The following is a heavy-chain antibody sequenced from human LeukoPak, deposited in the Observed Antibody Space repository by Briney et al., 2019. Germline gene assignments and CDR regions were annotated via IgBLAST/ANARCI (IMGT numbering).Heavy chain of an antibody. CDR1: GGSISSSSYY. V-gene: IGHV4-39*01. J-gene: IGHJ5*02. Sequence: SETLSLTCTVSGGSISSSSYYWGWIRQPPGEGLEWIGSIYYSGSTYYNPSLKSRVTISVDTSKNQFSLKLSSVTAADTAVYYCARRNSIVATFHTAGTWGQGTLVTVSS. CDR3: ARRNSIVATFHTAGT. D-gene: IGHD5-12*01. CDR2: IYYSGST.